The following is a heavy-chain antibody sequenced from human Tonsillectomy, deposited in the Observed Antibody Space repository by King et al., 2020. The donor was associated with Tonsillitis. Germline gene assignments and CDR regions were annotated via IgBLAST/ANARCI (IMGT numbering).Heavy chain of an antibody. V-gene: IGHV4-4*02. J-gene: IGHJ4*02. CDR3: ARVSYGGNNFDN. Sequence: QLQESGPGLVKPSGTLSLTCAVSGGPISTSNWWSWVRQPPGKGLEWIGEIYHSGNTNYNPSLKSRLTISVDKSKKQFSLKLSSVTAADTAVYYCARVSYGGNNFDNWGQGILVTVSS. CDR2: IYHSGNT. D-gene: IGHD4-23*01. CDR1: GGPISTSNW.